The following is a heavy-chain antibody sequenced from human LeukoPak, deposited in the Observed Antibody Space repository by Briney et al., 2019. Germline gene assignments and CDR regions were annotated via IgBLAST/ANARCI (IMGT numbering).Heavy chain of an antibody. D-gene: IGHD3-3*01. CDR3: TRSLGVVIHGGMDV. Sequence: SETLSLTCTVSGGSISSYYWSWFRQPPGKGLEWIGYIYYSGKTDSNPSLKSRVTISVDTSKYQFFLKLSSVTAADTAVYYCTRSLGVVIHGGMDVWSQGTTVTVSS. CDR2: IYYSGKT. V-gene: IGHV4-59*01. CDR1: GGSISSYY. J-gene: IGHJ6*02.